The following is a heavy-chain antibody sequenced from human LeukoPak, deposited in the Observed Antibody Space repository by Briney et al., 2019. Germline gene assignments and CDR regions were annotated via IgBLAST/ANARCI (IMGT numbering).Heavy chain of an antibody. CDR3: AKHDPRRVVITNWFDP. CDR2: ISGSGGIT. D-gene: IGHD3-22*01. V-gene: IGHV3-23*01. J-gene: IGHJ5*02. CDR1: GFTFSSYA. Sequence: GRSLRLSCAASGFTFSSYAMHWVRQAPGKGLEWVSAISGSGGITYYADSVKGRSTISRGNSKNTLYLQMNSLRAEDTAVYYCAKHDPRRVVITNWFDPWGQGTLITVSS.